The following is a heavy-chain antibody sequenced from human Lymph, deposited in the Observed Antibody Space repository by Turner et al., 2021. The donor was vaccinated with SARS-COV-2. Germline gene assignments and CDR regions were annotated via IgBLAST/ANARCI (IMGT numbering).Heavy chain of an antibody. Sequence: QVQLVQSGAEVKKPGASVQVSCKVSGYTLTEFSIHWVRQAPGKGLEWMGGFDPEDGETIYAQKFQGRVTMTEDTATDTAYMELSSLRSEDTAVYYCATLKSNWKILTGRYYFDFWGQGTLVTVSS. D-gene: IGHD1-1*01. V-gene: IGHV1-24*01. CDR3: ATLKSNWKILTGRYYFDF. CDR2: FDPEDGET. J-gene: IGHJ4*02. CDR1: GYTLTEFS.